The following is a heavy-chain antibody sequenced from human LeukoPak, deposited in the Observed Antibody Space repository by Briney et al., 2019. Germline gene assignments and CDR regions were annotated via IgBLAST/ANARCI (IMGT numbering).Heavy chain of an antibody. CDR2: IAHSGST. CDR1: GDFIDTKTW. CDR3: AKIGGLGELSLFDQ. J-gene: IGHJ4*02. Sequence: SETLSLTCDISGDFIDTKTWWSWVRQPSRKELEWIGEIAHSGSTNYSPSLENRVTMSVDKSRNQFSLKVTSVTAADTAVYFCAKIGGLGELSLFDQWGQGILVTVSA. D-gene: IGHD3-16*02. V-gene: IGHV4-4*02.